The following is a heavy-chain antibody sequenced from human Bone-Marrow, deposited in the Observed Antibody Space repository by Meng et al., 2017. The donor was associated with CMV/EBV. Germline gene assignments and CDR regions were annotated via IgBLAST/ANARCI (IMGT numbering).Heavy chain of an antibody. J-gene: IGHJ4*02. V-gene: IGHV4-30-2*01. CDR1: RGSISSGGYS. CDR3: ARVGAARASDY. Sequence: CAVSRGSISSGGYSWSWIRQPPGKGLEWIEYIYHSGSTYYNPSLKSRVTISVDKSKNQFSLKLSSVTAADTAVYYCARVGAARASDYWGQGTLVTVSS. CDR2: IYHSGST. D-gene: IGHD6-6*01.